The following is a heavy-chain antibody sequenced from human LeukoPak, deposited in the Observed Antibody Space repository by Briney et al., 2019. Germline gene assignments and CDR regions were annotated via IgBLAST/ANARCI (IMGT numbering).Heavy chain of an antibody. Sequence: ASVKVSCKASGYSFTSYDINWVRQATGQGLEWMGWMNPNSGNTGYAQKFQGRVTMTRNTSISTAYMELSSLRSEDTAVYYCARFCSGGSCYSDYYYGMDVWGQGTTVTVSS. CDR2: MNPNSGNT. V-gene: IGHV1-8*01. CDR1: GYSFTSYD. D-gene: IGHD2-15*01. CDR3: ARFCSGGSCYSDYYYGMDV. J-gene: IGHJ6*02.